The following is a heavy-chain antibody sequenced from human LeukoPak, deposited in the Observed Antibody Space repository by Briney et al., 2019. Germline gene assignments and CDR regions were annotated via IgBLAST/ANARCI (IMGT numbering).Heavy chain of an antibody. J-gene: IGHJ4*02. CDR1: GFAFSSYW. CDR3: ARDANYYDSRGENYFNC. D-gene: IGHD3-22*01. Sequence: PGGSLRLSCAASGFAFSSYWMSWVRQAPGKGLDWVATIKRDGSDTYYVDSVKGRFTISRDNAKTSLYLQLNSLRAEDTAVYYCARDANYYDSRGENYFNCWGQGTLVTVST. V-gene: IGHV3-7*01. CDR2: IKRDGSDT.